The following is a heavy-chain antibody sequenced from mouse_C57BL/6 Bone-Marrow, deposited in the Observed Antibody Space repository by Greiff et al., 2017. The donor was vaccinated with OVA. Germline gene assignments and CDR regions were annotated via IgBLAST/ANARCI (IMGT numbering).Heavy chain of an antibody. CDR1: GYTFTSYW. CDR2: IHPSDSDT. CDR3: AIDLLPWYFDV. Sequence: QVQLKQPGAELVKPGASVKVSCKASGYTFTSYWMHWVKQRPGQGLEWIGRIHPSDSDTNYNQKFKGKATLTVDKSSSTAYMQLSSLTSEDSAVYYCAIDLLPWYFDVWGTGTTVTVSS. V-gene: IGHV1-74*01. J-gene: IGHJ1*03. D-gene: IGHD2-10*01.